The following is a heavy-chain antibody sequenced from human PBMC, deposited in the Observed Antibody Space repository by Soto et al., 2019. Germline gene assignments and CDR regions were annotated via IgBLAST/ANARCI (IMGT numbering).Heavy chain of an antibody. CDR3: ARDWYYYDSSGYYSTGVLDY. Sequence: PGGSLRLSCAASGLTFSSYAMHWVRQAPGKGLEWVAVISYDGSNKYYADSVKGRFTISRDNSKNTLYLQMNSLRAEDTAVYYCARDWYYYDSSGYYSTGVLDYWGQGTLVTVSS. V-gene: IGHV3-30-3*01. D-gene: IGHD3-22*01. CDR1: GLTFSSYA. CDR2: ISYDGSNK. J-gene: IGHJ4*02.